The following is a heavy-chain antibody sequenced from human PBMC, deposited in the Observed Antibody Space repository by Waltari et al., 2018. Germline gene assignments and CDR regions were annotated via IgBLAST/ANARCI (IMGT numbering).Heavy chain of an antibody. CDR1: GYTFTAYY. J-gene: IGHJ4*02. CDR3: AREGSHLTTVNDY. D-gene: IGHD4-17*01. CDR2: INPRSGET. Sequence: QEHLVQPGAEVKKPGASVRVSCKASGYTFTAYYIHWVRQAPGQGLQWMGWINPRSGETKFTQKFQGRVTMTRDTSLNTAYMEISSLVFDDTAVYYCAREGSHLTTVNDYWGQGTQVIVSS. V-gene: IGHV1-2*02.